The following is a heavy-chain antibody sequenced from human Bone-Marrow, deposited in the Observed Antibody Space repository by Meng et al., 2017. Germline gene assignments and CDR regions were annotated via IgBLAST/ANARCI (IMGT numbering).Heavy chain of an antibody. CDR1: GFTFSSLW. CDR2: INSDGSIT. J-gene: IGHJ4*01. CDR3: ANLLEG. Sequence: GESLKISCATSGFTFSSLWMHWVRQPAGKGLVWVSRINSDGSITTYADSVKGRFTISRDNAKNILYLEMNSLRAEDTAVYYCANLLEGWGHGTLVTVSS. V-gene: IGHV3-74*01.